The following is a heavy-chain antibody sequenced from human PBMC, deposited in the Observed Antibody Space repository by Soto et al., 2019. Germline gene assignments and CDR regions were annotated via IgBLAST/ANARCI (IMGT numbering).Heavy chain of an antibody. CDR3: ASGWIHLWA. J-gene: IGHJ5*02. CDR2: IYYSGST. D-gene: IGHD5-18*01. Sequence: SETLSLTCTVSGGSIRSGDYSWSWIRQPPGKGLEWIGYIYYSGSTFYNPSLESRVTISVDTSKNQISLRLSSVTAADTAVYFCASGWIHLWAWGQGTLVTVSS. CDR1: GGSIRSGDYS. V-gene: IGHV4-30-4*01.